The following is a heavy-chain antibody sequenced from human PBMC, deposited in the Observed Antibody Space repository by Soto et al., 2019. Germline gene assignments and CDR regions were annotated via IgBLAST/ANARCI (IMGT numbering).Heavy chain of an antibody. CDR2: IWYDGSNK. CDR3: AREAPGIVVVVAATDQYYFDY. J-gene: IGHJ4*02. V-gene: IGHV3-33*01. D-gene: IGHD2-15*01. Sequence: SLRLSCAASGFTFSSYGMHWARQAPGKGLEWVAVIWYDGSNKYYADSVKGRFTISRDNSKNTLYLQMNSLRAEDTAVYYCAREAPGIVVVVAATDQYYFDYWGQGTLVTVSS. CDR1: GFTFSSYG.